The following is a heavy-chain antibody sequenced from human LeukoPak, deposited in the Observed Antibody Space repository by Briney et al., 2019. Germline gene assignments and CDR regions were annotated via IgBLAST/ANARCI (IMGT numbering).Heavy chain of an antibody. Sequence: PSETLSLTCTVSGGSISSGDYYWRWIRQPPGKVLEWIGNIYYSGSTYYNPSLKSRVTISGDTSKNQFSLKLSSVTAADTAVYYCARGRGWQLLWDGYYFDYWGQGTLVTVSS. J-gene: IGHJ4*02. CDR1: GGSISSGDYY. CDR2: IYYSGST. V-gene: IGHV4-30-4*01. CDR3: ARGRGWQLLWDGYYFDY. D-gene: IGHD2-15*01.